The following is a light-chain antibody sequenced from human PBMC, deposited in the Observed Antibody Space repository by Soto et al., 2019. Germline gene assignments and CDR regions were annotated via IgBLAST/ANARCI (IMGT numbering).Light chain of an antibody. V-gene: IGKV1-39*01. CDR1: QSVSTY. J-gene: IGKJ1*01. CDR3: QQSYSAPWT. CDR2: GTS. Sequence: DIQMTQSPSTLSASVGDRVTITCRASQSVSTYLNWYQQKVGKAPKLLIYGTSSLATGVPSGFSASGDGTEFTLTISSLQPEDFAIYYCQQSYSAPWTFGQGTKVDIK.